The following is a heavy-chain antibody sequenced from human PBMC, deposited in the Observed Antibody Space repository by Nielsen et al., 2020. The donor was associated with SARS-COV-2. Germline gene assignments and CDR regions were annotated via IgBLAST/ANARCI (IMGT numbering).Heavy chain of an antibody. CDR3: VRSALYSSSSRWFDP. CDR1: GFTFSSYG. CDR2: IWYDGSNK. Sequence: GESLKISCAASGFTFSSYGMHWVRQAPGKGLEWVAVIWYDGSNKYYADSVKGRFSISRDNSKNTLHLQMNSLRAEDTAIYYCVRSALYSSSSRWFDPWGQGTLVTVSS. D-gene: IGHD6-6*01. V-gene: IGHV3-33*08. J-gene: IGHJ5*02.